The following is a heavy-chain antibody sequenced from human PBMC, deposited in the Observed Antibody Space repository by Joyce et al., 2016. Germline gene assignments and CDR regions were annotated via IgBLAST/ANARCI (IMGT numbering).Heavy chain of an antibody. D-gene: IGHD3-10*01. V-gene: IGHV3-33*05. J-gene: IGHJ4*02. CDR1: GFMFSDYG. CDR2: ILYDGKNE. Sequence: QVQLVESGGGVVQPGRSLRLSCTTSGFMFSDYGMHWVRQAPGKGLEGVGLILYDGKNEFYADSVKGRFTISRDTSKNTVSLLMNSLRVEDTAVYYCARDVKVRGGPLDYWGQGTLVTVSS. CDR3: ARDVKVRGGPLDY.